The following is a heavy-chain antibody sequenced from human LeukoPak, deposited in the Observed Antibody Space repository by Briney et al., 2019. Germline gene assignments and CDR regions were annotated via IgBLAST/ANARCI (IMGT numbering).Heavy chain of an antibody. Sequence: PSKTLSLTCAVSGYSISSGYYWGWIRQPPGKGLEWIGGIYHSGSTYYNPSLKSRVTISVDTSKNQFSLKLSSVTAADTAVYYCAREGFSQGSYYWGYYFDYWGQGTLVTVSS. CDR1: GYSISSGYY. CDR3: AREGFSQGSYYWGYYFDY. D-gene: IGHD1-26*01. V-gene: IGHV4-38-2*02. CDR2: IYHSGST. J-gene: IGHJ4*02.